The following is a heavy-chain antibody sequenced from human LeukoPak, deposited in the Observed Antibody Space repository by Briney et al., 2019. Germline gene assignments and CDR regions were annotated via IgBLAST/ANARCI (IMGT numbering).Heavy chain of an antibody. V-gene: IGHV3-7*01. D-gene: IGHD6-13*01. CDR3: ARDGYSSSWPGGDWFDP. CDR1: GFTFSSYG. Sequence: GRSLRLSCAASGFTFSSYGMHWVRQAPGKGLEWVANIKQDGSEKYYVDSVKGRFTISRDNAKNSLYLQMNSLRAEDTAVYYCARDGYSSSWPGGDWFDPWGQGTLVTVSS. CDR2: IKQDGSEK. J-gene: IGHJ5*02.